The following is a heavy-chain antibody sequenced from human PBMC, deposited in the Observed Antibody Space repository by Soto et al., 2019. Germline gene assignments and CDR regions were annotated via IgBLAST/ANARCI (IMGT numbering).Heavy chain of an antibody. Sequence: GGSLRLSCAASGFTFSSYAMSWVRQAPGKGLEWVSAISGSGGSTYYSDSVKGRFTISRDNSKNTLYLQMNSLRAEDTAVYYCEKDIRGSGNAFDIWGQGTMVTVSS. CDR1: GFTFSSYA. D-gene: IGHD3-10*01. CDR2: ISGSGGST. CDR3: EKDIRGSGNAFDI. J-gene: IGHJ3*02. V-gene: IGHV3-23*01.